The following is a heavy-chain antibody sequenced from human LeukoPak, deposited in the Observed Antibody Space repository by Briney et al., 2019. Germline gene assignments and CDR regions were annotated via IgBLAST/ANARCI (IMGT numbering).Heavy chain of an antibody. CDR2: ISAYNGNT. CDR1: GYTFTSYG. J-gene: IGHJ4*02. V-gene: IGHV1-18*04. CDR3: ARGLVIAVAGPFFDY. D-gene: IGHD6-19*01. Sequence: ASVKVSCKASGYTFTSYGISWVRQAPGQGLEWMGWISAYNGNTSYAQKLQGRVTMTTDTSTSTAYMELRSLRSDDTAVYYCARGLVIAVAGPFFDYWGQGTLVTVSS.